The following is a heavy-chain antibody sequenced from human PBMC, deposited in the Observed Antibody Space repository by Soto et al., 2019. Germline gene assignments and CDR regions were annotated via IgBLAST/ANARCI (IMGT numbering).Heavy chain of an antibody. V-gene: IGHV3-43*01. CDR1: GFTFDDYT. J-gene: IGHJ5*02. D-gene: IGHD3-10*01. CDR3: AKNHLVRGVIPNWFDP. Sequence: LRLSCAASGFTFDDYTMHWVRQAPGKGLEWVSLISWDGGSTYYADSVKGRFTISRDNSKNSLYLQMNSLRTEDTALYYCAKNHLVRGVIPNWFDPWGQGTLVTVSS. CDR2: ISWDGGST.